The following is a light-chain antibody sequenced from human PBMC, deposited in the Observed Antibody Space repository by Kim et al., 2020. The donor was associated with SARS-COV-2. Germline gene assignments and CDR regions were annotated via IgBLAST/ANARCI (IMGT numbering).Light chain of an antibody. CDR2: EDN. Sequence: NFMLTQPHSVSESPGKTVTISCTRSSGSIASNYVQGYQQRPGSAPTTVIYEDNQRPSGVPDRFSGSIDSSSNSASLTISGLKTEDEADYYCQSYDSSPWVFGGGTQLTVL. J-gene: IGLJ3*02. CDR3: QSYDSSPWV. V-gene: IGLV6-57*04. CDR1: SGSIASNY.